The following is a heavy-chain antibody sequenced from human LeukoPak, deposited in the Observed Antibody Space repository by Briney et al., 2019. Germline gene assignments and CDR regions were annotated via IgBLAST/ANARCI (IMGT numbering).Heavy chain of an antibody. J-gene: IGHJ3*02. D-gene: IGHD2-15*01. CDR1: GGSISSYY. CDR2: IYYSGST. CDR3: ARDPRLLGGSGAFDI. V-gene: IGHV4-59*12. Sequence: PSETLSLTCTVSGGSISSYYWSWIRQPPGKGLEWIGSIYYSGSTYYNPSLKSRVTISVDTSKNQFSLKLSSVTAADTAVYYCARDPRLLGGSGAFDIWGQGTMVTVSS.